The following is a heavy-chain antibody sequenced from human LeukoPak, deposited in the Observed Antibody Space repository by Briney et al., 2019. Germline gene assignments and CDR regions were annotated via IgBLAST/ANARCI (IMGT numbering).Heavy chain of an antibody. CDR1: GFTFSSYS. CDR2: ISGSGGST. D-gene: IGHD2-8*01. V-gene: IGHV3-23*01. CDR3: ARMVARLVGYYYYMDV. Sequence: GGSLRLSCAASGFTFSSYSMNWVRQAPGKGLEWVSAISGSGGSTYYADSVKGRFTISRDNSKNTLYLQMNSLRAEDTAVYYCARMVARLVGYYYYMDVWGQGATVTVSS. J-gene: IGHJ6*03.